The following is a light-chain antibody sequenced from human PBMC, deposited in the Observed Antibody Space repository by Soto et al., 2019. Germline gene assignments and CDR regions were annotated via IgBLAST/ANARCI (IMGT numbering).Light chain of an antibody. CDR3: CSYAGSYTWV. J-gene: IGLJ2*01. V-gene: IGLV2-11*01. CDR2: GVS. Sequence: QSALTQPRSVSGSPGQSVTISCTGTSSDVGGYNYVSWYQQHPGKAPKLMIYGVSKRPSGVPDRFSGSKSGNTASLTISGLQAEDEADYCCCSYAGSYTWVFGGGTKLTVL. CDR1: SSDVGGYNY.